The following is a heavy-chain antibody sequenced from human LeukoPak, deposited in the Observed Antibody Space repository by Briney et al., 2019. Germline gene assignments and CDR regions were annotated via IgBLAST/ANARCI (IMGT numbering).Heavy chain of an antibody. CDR3: ARGYCSSTSCYEGGNWFDP. CDR2: ISGSGAAT. CDR1: GLAFSSST. D-gene: IGHD2-2*01. Sequence: GGSLRLSCAASGLAFSSSTMSWVRQAPGKGLECVSIISGSGAATYYTDSVKGRFTISRDNSKNSLYLQMNSLRTEDTALYYCARGYCSSTSCYEGGNWFDPWGQGTLVTVSS. V-gene: IGHV3-23*01. J-gene: IGHJ5*02.